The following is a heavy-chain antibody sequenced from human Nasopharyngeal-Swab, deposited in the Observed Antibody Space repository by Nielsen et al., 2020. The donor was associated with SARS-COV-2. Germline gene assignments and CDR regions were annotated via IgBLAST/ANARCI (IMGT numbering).Heavy chain of an antibody. J-gene: IGHJ5*02. Sequence: WIRQPPGKGLEWIGYIYYSGSTYYNPSLKSRATISVDTSKNQFSLKLSSVTAADTAVYYCARALGCSSTSCYAAWFDPWGQGTLVTVSS. D-gene: IGHD2-2*01. V-gene: IGHV4-31*02. CDR2: IYYSGST. CDR3: ARALGCSSTSCYAAWFDP.